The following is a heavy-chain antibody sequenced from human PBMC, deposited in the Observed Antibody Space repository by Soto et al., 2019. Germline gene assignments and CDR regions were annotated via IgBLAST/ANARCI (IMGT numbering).Heavy chain of an antibody. CDR3: VRTARQGAVAPHWFDR. V-gene: IGHV4-30-4*01. Sequence: SETLSLTCTVSGASIRSTDYYWGWIRQXPGKGLEWIGYVYYTGSTYYNPSLMSRLTISVDTSKNQFSLKLTSVTAAETAVYYCVRTARQGAVAPHWFDRWGQGTQVTVSS. D-gene: IGHD2-21*02. CDR2: VYYTGST. CDR1: GASIRSTDYY. J-gene: IGHJ5*02.